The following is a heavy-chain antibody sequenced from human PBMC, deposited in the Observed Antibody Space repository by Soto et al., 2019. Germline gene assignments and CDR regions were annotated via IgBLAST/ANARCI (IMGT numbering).Heavy chain of an antibody. D-gene: IGHD5-18*01. V-gene: IGHV3-74*01. CDR3: ARDRGYTMDV. CDR2: INADGSNT. Sequence: SLRLSCAASGFTFSSFWMHWVRQAPGKGLVWVSVINADGSNTAYAASVKGRFTISRDSAKNTLYLQMNSLRAEDTAVYYCARDRGYTMDVWGQGTTVTVSS. J-gene: IGHJ6*02. CDR1: GFTFSSFW.